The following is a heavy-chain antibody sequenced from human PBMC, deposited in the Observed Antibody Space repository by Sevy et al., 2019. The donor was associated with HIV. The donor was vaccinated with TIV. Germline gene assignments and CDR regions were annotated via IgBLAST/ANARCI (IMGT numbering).Heavy chain of an antibody. J-gene: IGHJ5*02. V-gene: IGHV4-4*02. CDR3: ARDREALAGFHLFDR. CDR1: GGSLSRGYW. CDR2: INHLGTT. D-gene: IGHD6-19*01. Sequence: SETLSLTCAVSGGSLSRGYWWTWVRQPPGKGLEWIGEINHLGTTNHNPSLKSRATISIDKSKNHCSLKLTSVTAADTAVYYCARDREALAGFHLFDRWGQRTLVTVSS.